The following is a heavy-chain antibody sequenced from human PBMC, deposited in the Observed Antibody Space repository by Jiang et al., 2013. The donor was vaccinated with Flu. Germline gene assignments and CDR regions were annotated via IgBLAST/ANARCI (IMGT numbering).Heavy chain of an antibody. D-gene: IGHD3-10*01. CDR2: IIRVFGTA. CDR3: ARGRGYHTSGSYYHGNQY. Sequence: GAEVKKPGSPVKVSCKASGSSFSNYVISWVRQAPGQGLEWMGGIIRVFGTARYAQKFQGRVTITADISTSAAYMELSSLRSEDTAVYYCARGRGYHTSGSYYHGNQYWGQATL. V-gene: IGHV1-69*06. CDR1: GSSFSNYV. J-gene: IGHJ4*02.